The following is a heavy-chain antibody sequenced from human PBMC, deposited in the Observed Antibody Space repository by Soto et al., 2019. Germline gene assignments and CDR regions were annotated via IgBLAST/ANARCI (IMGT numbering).Heavy chain of an antibody. D-gene: IGHD5-18*01. V-gene: IGHV1-69*01. J-gene: IGHJ4*02. CDR2: IIPISGTV. CDR1: GGSFISYA. Sequence: QVQLVQSGAEVKKPGSSVRVSCKASGGSFISYAFSWVRQAPGQGLEWMGGIIPISGTVNHAEKFQDRVMMTADESTSTVSMEVSSLRPEDTAVYYCARVRCYSYGYRLDDFDYWGQGTLVSVSS. CDR3: ARVRCYSYGYRLDDFDY.